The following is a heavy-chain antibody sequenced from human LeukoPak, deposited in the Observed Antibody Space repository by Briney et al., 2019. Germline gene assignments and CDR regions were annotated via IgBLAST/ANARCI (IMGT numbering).Heavy chain of an antibody. D-gene: IGHD3-3*01. J-gene: IGHJ4*02. CDR1: GFTFSSYW. V-gene: IGHV3-7*01. Sequence: TGGSLRLSCAASGFTFSSYWMSWVRQAPGKGLEWVANIKQDGSEKYYVDSVKGRFTISRDNAKNSLYLQMSSLRAEDTAVYYCARVRALRFLELIDYWGQGTLVTVSS. CDR3: ARVRALRFLELIDY. CDR2: IKQDGSEK.